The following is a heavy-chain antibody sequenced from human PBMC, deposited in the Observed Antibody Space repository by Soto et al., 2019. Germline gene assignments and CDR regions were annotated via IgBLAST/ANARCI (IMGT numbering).Heavy chain of an antibody. J-gene: IGHJ4*02. CDR1: GFTFRSYA. V-gene: IGHV3-23*01. CDR2: IGAAGGYT. Sequence: EVQLLESGGGLVQPGGSLRLSCAASGFTFRSYAMSWVRQAPGKGLEWVSVIGAAGGYTFSADSVKGRFTISRDNSKNTLYLQMNSLRAEDTAIYYCAKRGYGDTKVFYYWGQGTLVTVSS. CDR3: AKRGYGDTKVFYY. D-gene: IGHD4-17*01.